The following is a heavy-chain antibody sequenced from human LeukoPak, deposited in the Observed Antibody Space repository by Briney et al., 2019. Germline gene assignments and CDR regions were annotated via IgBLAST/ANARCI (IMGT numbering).Heavy chain of an antibody. V-gene: IGHV3-30*18. CDR1: GFTFSSYG. CDR3: AKVPIRPLWFGMDYYYMDV. D-gene: IGHD3-10*01. Sequence: GGSLRLSCAASGFTFSSYGIHWVRQAPGKGLEWVAAITYDGSNKYHADSAKGRFTISRDNSKNTLYLQMNSLRAEDTAVYYCAKVPIRPLWFGMDYYYMDVWGKGTTVTISS. J-gene: IGHJ6*03. CDR2: ITYDGSNK.